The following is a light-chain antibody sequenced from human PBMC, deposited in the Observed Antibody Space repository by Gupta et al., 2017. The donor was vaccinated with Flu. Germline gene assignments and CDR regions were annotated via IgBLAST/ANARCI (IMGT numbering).Light chain of an antibody. Sequence: DIQMTQSPSTPSASVGDRVTITCRASQSISSWLAWYQQKPGKAPKLLIYTASSLESGVPSRFSGSGSGTEFTLTISSLQPDDFATYYCQQYNSYSPLTFGPGTKVDIK. V-gene: IGKV1-5*03. CDR3: QQYNSYSPLT. J-gene: IGKJ3*01. CDR2: TAS. CDR1: QSISSW.